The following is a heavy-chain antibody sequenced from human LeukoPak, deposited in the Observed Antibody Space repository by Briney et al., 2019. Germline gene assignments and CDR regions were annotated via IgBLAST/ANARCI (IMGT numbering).Heavy chain of an antibody. CDR3: AQDGAGLNQAVAYTN. CDR2: TRNKANSYTT. V-gene: IGHV3-72*01. D-gene: IGHD3-16*01. CDR1: GFTFSDHY. Sequence: PGGSLRLSCAASGFTFSDHYMDWVRQAPGKGLEWVGRTRNKANSYTTEYAASVKGRFTISRDDSKNSLYLQMNSLKTEDTAVYYCAQDGAGLNQAVAYTNWGQGTLVTVSS. J-gene: IGHJ4*02.